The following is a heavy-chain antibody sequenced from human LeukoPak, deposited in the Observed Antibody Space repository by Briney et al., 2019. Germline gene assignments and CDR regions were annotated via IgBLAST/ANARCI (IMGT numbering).Heavy chain of an antibody. J-gene: IGHJ4*02. V-gene: IGHV3-21*01. CDR3: ARERDSSGYYLGYFDY. CDR2: ISGSSIYI. CDR1: GFTFSAYS. Sequence: GGSLRLSCATSGFTFSAYSMNWVRQAPGKGLEWVSSISGSSIYINYADSVRGRFTISSDNAKNSLYLQMNSLRAEDTAVYYCARERDSSGYYLGYFDYWGQGTLVTVSS. D-gene: IGHD3-22*01.